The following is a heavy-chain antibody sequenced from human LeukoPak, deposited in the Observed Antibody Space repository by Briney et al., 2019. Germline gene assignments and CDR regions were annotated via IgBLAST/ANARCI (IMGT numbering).Heavy chain of an antibody. V-gene: IGHV4-59*01. D-gene: IGHD4-23*01. CDR1: GGSISSYY. CDR3: ASSYGGNTLFDY. J-gene: IGHJ4*02. Sequence: SETLSLTCTVSGGSISSYYWSWIWQPPGKGLEWIGYIYHSGSTNYNPSLKSRVTISVDTSKNQFSLKLSSVTAADTAVYYCASSYGGNTLFDYWGQGTLVTVSS. CDR2: IYHSGST.